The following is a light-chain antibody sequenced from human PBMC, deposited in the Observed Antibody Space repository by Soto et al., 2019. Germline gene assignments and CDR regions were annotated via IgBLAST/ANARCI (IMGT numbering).Light chain of an antibody. J-gene: IGLJ3*02. CDR1: SSDVGSYNL. Sequence: QSVLTQPASVSGSPGQSITISCTGTSSDVGSYNLVSWYQQHPGKAPKLMIYEVSKRPSGVSNRFSGSKSGNTASLTISGLQAEDEADYYCCSYSGSSTWGFGGGTKLTVL. CDR3: CSYSGSSTWG. V-gene: IGLV2-23*02. CDR2: EVS.